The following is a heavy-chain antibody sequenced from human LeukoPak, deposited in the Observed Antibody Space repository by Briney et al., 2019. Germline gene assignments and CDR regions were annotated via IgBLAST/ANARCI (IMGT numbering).Heavy chain of an antibody. J-gene: IGHJ4*02. V-gene: IGHV3-21*04. CDR1: GFTFSSYS. CDR2: ISSSSSYI. CDR3: AKGSYSGFSARADY. Sequence: GGSLRLSCAASGFTFSSYSMNWVRQAPGKGLEWVSSISSSSSYIYYADSVKGRFTISRDNSKNTLYLQMNSLRAEDTAVYYCAKGSYSGFSARADYWGQGTLVTVSS. D-gene: IGHD5-12*01.